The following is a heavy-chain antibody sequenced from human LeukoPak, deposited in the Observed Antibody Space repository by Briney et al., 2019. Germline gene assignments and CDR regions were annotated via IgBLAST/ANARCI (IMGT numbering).Heavy chain of an antibody. CDR1: GYTFTGYY. CDR3: AGEDNSSGYRPFDI. V-gene: IGHV1-2*06. J-gene: IGHJ3*02. Sequence: ASVKVSCKASGYTFTGYYMHWVRQAPGQGLEWMGRINPNSGGTNYAQKFQGRVTMTRDMSMSTAYMELSRLRSDDTAVYYCAGEDNSSGYRPFDIWGQGTMVTVPS. CDR2: INPNSGGT. D-gene: IGHD3-22*01.